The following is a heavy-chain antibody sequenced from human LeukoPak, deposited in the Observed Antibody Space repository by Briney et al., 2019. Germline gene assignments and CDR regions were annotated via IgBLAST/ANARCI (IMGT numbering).Heavy chain of an antibody. D-gene: IGHD6-13*01. V-gene: IGHV3-48*02. CDR2: IGTSSSTV. CDR3: ARGIAADGKAL. Sequence: GGSLRLSCAASGFTFSGYSMNWVRQAPGKGLQWVSYIGTSSSTVSYADSVKGRFTISRDNAENSLYLQMNNLRDEDTAVYYCARGIAADGKALWGQGTLVTVSS. CDR1: GFTFSGYS. J-gene: IGHJ4*02.